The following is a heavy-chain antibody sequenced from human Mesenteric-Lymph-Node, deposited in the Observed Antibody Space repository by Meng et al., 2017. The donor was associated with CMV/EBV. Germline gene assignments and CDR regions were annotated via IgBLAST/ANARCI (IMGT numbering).Heavy chain of an antibody. J-gene: IGHJ4*02. V-gene: IGHV4-31*02. CDR3: ARDAKYSGYDPPEPLFDH. D-gene: IGHD5-12*01. Sequence: SGSSGAYSWSWLRKNRGRGLEGIGYIYRNVTYYNPSLTSRVTVSVDTSKSQFSLELRSVTAAEAAVYFCARDAKYSGYDPPEPLFDHWGQGILVTVSS. CDR1: SGSSGAYS. CDR2: IYRNVT.